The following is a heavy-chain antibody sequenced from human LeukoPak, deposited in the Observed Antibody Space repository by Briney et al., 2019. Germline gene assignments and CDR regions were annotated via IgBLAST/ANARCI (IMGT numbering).Heavy chain of an antibody. J-gene: IGHJ4*02. V-gene: IGHV3-7*01. CDR2: IRQDGGLK. CDR1: GFTFSSYW. CDR3: VREIVGAIKSCFDY. Sequence: GGSLRLSCTASGFTFSSYWMSWVRQAPGKGLEWVANIRQDGGLKHYVDSVKGRFTISRDNAENSLYLQMNSLRAEDTAVYYCVREIVGAIKSCFDYWGQGTLVTASS. D-gene: IGHD1-26*01.